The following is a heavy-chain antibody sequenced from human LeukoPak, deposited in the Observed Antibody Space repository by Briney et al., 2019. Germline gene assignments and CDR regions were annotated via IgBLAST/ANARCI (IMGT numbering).Heavy chain of an antibody. V-gene: IGHV3-48*04. J-gene: IGHJ6*03. CDR2: ISSSSSSI. Sequence: GGSLRLSCAASGFTFSNYNMHWVRQAPGKGLEWVSYISSSSSSIHYADSVKGRFTISRDNAKNSLYLQMNSLRAEDTAVYYCARSYYYYYMDFWGKGTTVTISS. CDR1: GFTFSNYN. CDR3: ARSYYYYYMDF. D-gene: IGHD1-1*01.